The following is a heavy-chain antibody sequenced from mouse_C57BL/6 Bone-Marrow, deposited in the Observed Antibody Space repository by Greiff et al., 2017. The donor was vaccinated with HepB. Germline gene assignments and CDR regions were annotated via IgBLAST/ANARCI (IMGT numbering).Heavy chain of an antibody. J-gene: IGHJ2*01. CDR2: ISNGGGST. CDR3: ARGLRTWVFDY. D-gene: IGHD3-3*01. V-gene: IGHV5-12*01. CDR1: GFTFSDYY. Sequence: EVKLMESGGGLVQPGGSLKLSCAASGFTFSDYYMYWVRQTPEKRLEWVAYISNGGGSTYYPDTVKGRFTISRDNAKNTLYLQMGRLKSEDTAMYYCARGLRTWVFDYWGQGTTLTVSS.